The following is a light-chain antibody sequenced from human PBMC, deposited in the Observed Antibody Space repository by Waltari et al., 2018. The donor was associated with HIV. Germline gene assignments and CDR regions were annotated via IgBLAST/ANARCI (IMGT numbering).Light chain of an antibody. J-gene: IGKJ4*01. CDR2: WSS. V-gene: IGKV4-1*01. CDR1: QSIISRSNSKNY. CDR3: QQYYNTPLT. Sequence: DIVMTQSPDSLAVSLGERATINCRSSQSIISRSNSKNYLAWYQQKAGQPPKLLMVWSSTRESGVPDRFSGSGSGTDFTLTIGSLQAEDVAIYYCQQYYNTPLTFGGGTKVEI.